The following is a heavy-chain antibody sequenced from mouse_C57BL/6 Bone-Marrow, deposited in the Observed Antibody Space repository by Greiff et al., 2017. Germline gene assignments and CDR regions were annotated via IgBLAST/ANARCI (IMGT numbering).Heavy chain of an antibody. V-gene: IGHV1-81*01. Sequence: QVQLQQSGAELARPGASVKLSCKASGYTFTSYGISWVKQRTGQGLEWIGEIYPRSGNTYYNEKIKGKATLTADTSSSTAYMELRSLTSEDATVYCGAGGVDCYAMDYWGPGTSVTVSS. CDR1: GYTFTSYG. J-gene: IGHJ4*01. D-gene: IGHD1-1*02. CDR2: IYPRSGNT. CDR3: AGGVDCYAMDY.